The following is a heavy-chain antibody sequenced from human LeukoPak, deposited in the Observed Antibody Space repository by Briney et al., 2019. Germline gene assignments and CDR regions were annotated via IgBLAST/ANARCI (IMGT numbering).Heavy chain of an antibody. CDR1: GGSISPYY. Sequence: SETLSLTCTVSGGSISPYYWSWVRQPPGKGLEWIGYISYTRSTNYNPSLKSRATVSVDTSKNQFSLKLNSVTAADTAVYYCARSRYRGYHYNGMDVWGQGTTVTVS. J-gene: IGHJ6*02. V-gene: IGHV4-59*01. CDR3: ARSRYRGYHYNGMDV. CDR2: ISYTRST. D-gene: IGHD5-12*01.